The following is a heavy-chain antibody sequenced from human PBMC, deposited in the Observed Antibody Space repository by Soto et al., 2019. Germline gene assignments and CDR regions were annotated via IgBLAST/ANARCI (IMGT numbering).Heavy chain of an antibody. CDR1: GFTFRSFT. CDR3: TRDASRDSSARGWFDP. Sequence: GGSLRLSCAASGFTFRSFTMNWVRQAPGKGLEWVSTISSNSAYIYYTDALRGRFTISRDNAKNSLHLQTNSLRAEDTAVYYCTRDASRDSSARGWFDPWGPGTLVTVSS. V-gene: IGHV3-21*01. J-gene: IGHJ5*02. CDR2: ISSNSAYI. D-gene: IGHD6-13*01.